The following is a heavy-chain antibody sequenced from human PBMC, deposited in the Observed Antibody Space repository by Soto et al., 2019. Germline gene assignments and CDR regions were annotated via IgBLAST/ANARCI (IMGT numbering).Heavy chain of an antibody. Sequence: SETLSLTCRISGGSIFNYFWTWIRQSPGKRLEWIGDISHTGQTNYNPSLKSRVTLSVDISENEFSLTLASVTPADSALYFCARESSKIYNRHFRLVPWGRGNLLTVSS. J-gene: IGHJ5*02. D-gene: IGHD1-20*01. CDR3: ARESSKIYNRHFRLVP. V-gene: IGHV4-59*01. CDR1: GGSIFNYF. CDR2: ISHTGQT.